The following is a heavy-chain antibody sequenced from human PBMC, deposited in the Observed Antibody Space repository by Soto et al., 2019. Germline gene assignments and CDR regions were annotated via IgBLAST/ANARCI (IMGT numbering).Heavy chain of an antibody. CDR3: ASGAVAGPADFTNWFDP. V-gene: IGHV6-1*01. D-gene: IGHD6-19*01. Sequence: SQTLSLTCVISGDSVSSNSAAWNWIRQSPSRGLEWLGRTYYRSKWYNDYAVSVKSRITINPDTSKNQFSLQLNSVTPEDTAVYYCASGAVAGPADFTNWFDPWGQGTLVTVSS. CDR2: TYYRSKWYN. CDR1: GDSVSSNSAA. J-gene: IGHJ5*02.